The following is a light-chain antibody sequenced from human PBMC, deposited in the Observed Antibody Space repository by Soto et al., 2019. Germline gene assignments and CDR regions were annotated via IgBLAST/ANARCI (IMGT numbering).Light chain of an antibody. CDR3: QLLKT. CDR1: QSVTNY. Sequence: EVVVTQSPATLSLSAGERASLSCRASQSVTNYVTWYQQKPGQAPRLVIYDTSNRATGIPTRFSGSGSGTDFILTISSLEPDDFAVYYCQLLKTFGQGTRVEIK. V-gene: IGKV3-11*01. J-gene: IGKJ1*01. CDR2: DTS.